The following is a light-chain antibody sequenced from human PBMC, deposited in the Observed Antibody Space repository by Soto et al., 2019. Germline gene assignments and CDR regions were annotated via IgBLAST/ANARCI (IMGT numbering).Light chain of an antibody. CDR3: QQRSNWPPYT. J-gene: IGKJ2*01. CDR2: DAS. Sequence: EIVLTQSPATLSLSPGERATLSCRASQSVSSYLAWYQQKHGQAPRLLIYDASNRATGIPARFSGGGSETDFTLTISSLVPEDFAVYYCQQRSNWPPYTFGQGTKLEIK. CDR1: QSVSSY. V-gene: IGKV3-11*01.